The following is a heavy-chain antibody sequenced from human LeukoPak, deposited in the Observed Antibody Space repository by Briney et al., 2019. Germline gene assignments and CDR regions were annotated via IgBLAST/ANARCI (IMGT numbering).Heavy chain of an antibody. CDR1: GGSISSSSYY. D-gene: IGHD3-10*01. CDR3: ARDAKYYYGSRTFFFYEH. V-gene: IGHV4-39*07. J-gene: IGHJ4*02. CDR2: IYYSGST. Sequence: PSETLSLTCTVSGGSISSSSYYWGWIRQPPGKGLEWIGSIYYSGSTYYNPSLKSRVTMSTDPSKNQFSLKLSSVTAADTALYYCARDAKYYYGSRTFFFYEHWGQGTLLTVSS.